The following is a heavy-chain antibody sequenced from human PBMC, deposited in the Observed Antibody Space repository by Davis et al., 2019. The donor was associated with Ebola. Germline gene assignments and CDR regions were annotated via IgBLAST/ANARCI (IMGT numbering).Heavy chain of an antibody. CDR2: ISGSGSYI. Sequence: GESLKISCAASGLTFSNYTMTWVRQAPGKGLEWVSSISGSGSYIYYADSVKGRFTISRDNAKNSLYLQMNSLRAEDTAVYYCAREAAAVYFDYWGQGTLVTVSS. J-gene: IGHJ4*02. CDR1: GLTFSNYT. CDR3: AREAAAVYFDY. D-gene: IGHD6-13*01. V-gene: IGHV3-21*01.